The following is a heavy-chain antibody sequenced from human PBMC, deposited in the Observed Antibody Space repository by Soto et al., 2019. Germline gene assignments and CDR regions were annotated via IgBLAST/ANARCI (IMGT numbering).Heavy chain of an antibody. J-gene: IGHJ3*02. CDR1: GYTFTGYY. V-gene: IGHV1-2*04. CDR2: INPNSGGT. D-gene: IGHD6-6*01. CDR3: ARGLYSSSSGAFDAFDI. Sequence: ASVKVSCKASGYTFTGYYMHWVRQAPGQGLEWMGWINPNSGGTNYAQKFQGWVTMTRDTSISTAYMELSRLRSDDTAVYYWARGLYSSSSGAFDAFDIWGQGTMVTVS.